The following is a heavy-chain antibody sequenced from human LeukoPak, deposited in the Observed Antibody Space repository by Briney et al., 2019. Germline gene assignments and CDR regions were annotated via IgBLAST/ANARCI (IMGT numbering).Heavy chain of an antibody. CDR2: IIPIFGTA. D-gene: IGHD2-15*01. V-gene: IGHV1-69*13. CDR1: GGTFSSCA. CDR3: AREEVVAATGYYYYYGMDV. J-gene: IGHJ6*04. Sequence: SVKVSCKASGGTFSSCAISWVRQAPGQGLEWMGGIIPIFGTANYAQKFQGRVTITADESTSTAYMELSSLRSEDTAVYYCAREEVVAATGYYYYYGMDVWGKGTTVTVSS.